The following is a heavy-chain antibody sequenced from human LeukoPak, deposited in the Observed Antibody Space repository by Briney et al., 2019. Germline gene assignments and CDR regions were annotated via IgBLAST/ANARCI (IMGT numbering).Heavy chain of an antibody. V-gene: IGHV4-59*01. CDR2: IYYSGGT. Sequence: SETLSLTCTVSGASISSYYWSWIRQPPGKGLEWIGYIYYSGGTDYNPSLKSRVTISVDTSKNQFSLKLSSGTAADTAVYYCAREGNWFDPWGRGTLVTVSS. CDR3: AREGNWFDP. CDR1: GASISSYY. J-gene: IGHJ5*02.